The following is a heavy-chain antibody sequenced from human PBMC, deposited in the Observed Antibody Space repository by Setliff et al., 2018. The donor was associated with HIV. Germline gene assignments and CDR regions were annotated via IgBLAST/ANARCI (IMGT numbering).Heavy chain of an antibody. J-gene: IGHJ3*02. V-gene: IGHV3-48*01. CDR1: GESFSPYY. CDR3: ARPTGYSSSWYPLDAFDI. Sequence: ETLSLTCAVYGESFSPYYWNWIRQSPGKGLEWVSYISSSSSTIYYADSVEGRFTISRDNAKNSLYLQMNSLRAEDTAVYYYARPTGYSSSWYPLDAFDIWGQGTMVTV. CDR2: ISSSSSTI. D-gene: IGHD6-13*01.